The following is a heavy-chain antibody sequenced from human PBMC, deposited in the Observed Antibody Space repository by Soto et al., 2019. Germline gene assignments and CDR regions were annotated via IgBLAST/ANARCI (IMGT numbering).Heavy chain of an antibody. V-gene: IGHV4-59*08. Sequence: QVQLQESGPGLVKPSETLSITCTVSGGSISSYYWSWIRQPPGKGLEWIGYIYYSGSTNYNPSLKSRVTISVDTSKNQFSLKLSSVTAADTAVYYCARHVSYGGWFDPWGQGTLVTVSS. D-gene: IGHD3-10*01. J-gene: IGHJ5*02. CDR1: GGSISSYY. CDR2: IYYSGST. CDR3: ARHVSYGGWFDP.